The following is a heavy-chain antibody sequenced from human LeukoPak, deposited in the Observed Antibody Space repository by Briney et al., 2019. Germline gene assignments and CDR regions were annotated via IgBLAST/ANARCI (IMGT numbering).Heavy chain of an antibody. V-gene: IGHV1-8*01. Sequence: ASVKVSCKASGYTFTSYDINWVRQATGQGLAWMGWMNPNSGNKGYAQKLQGRVTMTRNTSISTAYMELSSLRSEDTAVYYCARGRIGEPPTPWGQGTLVTVSS. CDR3: ARGRIGEPPTP. CDR1: GYTFTSYD. CDR2: MNPNSGNK. D-gene: IGHD1-14*01. J-gene: IGHJ5*02.